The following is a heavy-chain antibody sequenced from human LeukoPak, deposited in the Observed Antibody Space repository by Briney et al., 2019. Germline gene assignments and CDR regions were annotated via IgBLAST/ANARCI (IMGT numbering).Heavy chain of an antibody. CDR2: INPNSGGA. CDR1: GYTFNGYY. J-gene: IGHJ5*02. CDR3: ARDVGATPGWFDP. V-gene: IGHV1-2*02. Sequence: GASVKVSCKASGYTFNGYYMHWVRQAPGQGLEWMGWINPNSGGANYAQKFQGRVTMTRDTSTSTVYMELSSLRSEDTAVYYCARDVGATPGWFDPWGQGTLVTVSS. D-gene: IGHD1-26*01.